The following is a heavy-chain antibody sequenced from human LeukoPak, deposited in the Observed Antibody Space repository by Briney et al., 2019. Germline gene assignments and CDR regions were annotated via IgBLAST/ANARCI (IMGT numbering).Heavy chain of an antibody. J-gene: IGHJ6*03. CDR2: IIPIFGTA. CDR1: GYTFTSYD. D-gene: IGHD4-17*01. V-gene: IGHV1-69*13. Sequence: SVKVSCKASGYTFTSYDINWVRQATGQGLEWMGGIIPIFGTANYAQKFQGRVTITADESTSTAYMELSSLRSEDTAVYYCALGAVTNYYYYYYYMDVWGKGTTVTISS. CDR3: ALGAVTNYYYYYYYMDV.